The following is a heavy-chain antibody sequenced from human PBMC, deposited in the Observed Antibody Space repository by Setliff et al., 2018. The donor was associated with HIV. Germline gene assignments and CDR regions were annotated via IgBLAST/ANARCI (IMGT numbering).Heavy chain of an antibody. CDR3: AKDSAFYFYGSGSYYNPYFYMDV. D-gene: IGHD3-10*01. CDR2: ISGSGVTS. J-gene: IGHJ6*03. CDR1: GFTFSSYA. Sequence: GGSLRLSCAASGFTFSSYAMNWVRQAPGKGLEWVSAISGSGVTSHYADSVKGRFTISRDNSRNTLYVQMNSLRAEDTAVYYCAKDSAFYFYGSGSYYNPYFYMDVWGKGTTVTVSS. V-gene: IGHV3-23*01.